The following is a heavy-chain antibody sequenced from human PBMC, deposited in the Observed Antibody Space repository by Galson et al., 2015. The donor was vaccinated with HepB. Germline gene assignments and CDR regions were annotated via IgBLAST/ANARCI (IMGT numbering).Heavy chain of an antibody. V-gene: IGHV3-23*01. Sequence: SLRLSCAASGFTFNIYGMSWVRQAPGKGLEWVSAISGGLTYYADSVKGRFTVSRDNSMNTLYLQTNRLRVDDTAIYYCARVVRGIWFGDFDPWGQGTLVTVSP. CDR2: ISGGLT. D-gene: IGHD3-10*01. J-gene: IGHJ5*02. CDR1: GFTFNIYG. CDR3: ARVVRGIWFGDFDP.